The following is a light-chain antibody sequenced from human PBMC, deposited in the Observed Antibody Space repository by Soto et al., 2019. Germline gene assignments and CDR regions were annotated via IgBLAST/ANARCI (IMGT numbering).Light chain of an antibody. CDR1: QGINNA. Sequence: AIQLTQSPSSLSASVGDRVAITCRASQGINNALAWYQQKPGQAPKLLIYGASNLKSGVPSRFSGSRFGTDFTLTISSLQPEDFPTFYYQQFNSYPLTFGGGTKVEIK. V-gene: IGKV1-13*02. J-gene: IGKJ4*01. CDR3: QQFNSYPLT. CDR2: GAS.